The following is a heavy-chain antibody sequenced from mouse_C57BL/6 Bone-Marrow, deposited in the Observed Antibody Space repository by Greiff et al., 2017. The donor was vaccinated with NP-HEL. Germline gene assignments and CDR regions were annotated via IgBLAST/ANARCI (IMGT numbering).Heavy chain of an antibody. CDR2: LLWDDDK. Sequence: QVTLKVSGPGILQPSQTLSLPCSFSGFSLSTFGMGVGWIRQPSGKGLDWLAHLLWDDDKYYTPALKSRPTISKDTSKNQVFLKSANVDTADTATYYCTRSETGTAWFAYGGQGTLVTVSA. CDR1: GFSLSTFGMG. CDR3: TRSETGTAWFAY. D-gene: IGHD4-1*01. V-gene: IGHV8-8*01. J-gene: IGHJ3*01.